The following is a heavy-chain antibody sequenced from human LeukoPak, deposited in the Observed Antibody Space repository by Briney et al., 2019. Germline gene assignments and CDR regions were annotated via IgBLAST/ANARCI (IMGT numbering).Heavy chain of an antibody. Sequence: GGSLSLSCAASGFTFSSYAMSWVRQPPGKGLEWVSAISISGGSTYYANSLKGRFTIARDNSKNALYLQMNSLRAEDTAVYYCAKDHPNCDILTGYFDYWGQGTQVTVSS. CDR2: ISISGGST. V-gene: IGHV3-23*01. CDR1: GFTFSSYA. D-gene: IGHD3-9*01. CDR3: AKDHPNCDILTGYFDY. J-gene: IGHJ4*02.